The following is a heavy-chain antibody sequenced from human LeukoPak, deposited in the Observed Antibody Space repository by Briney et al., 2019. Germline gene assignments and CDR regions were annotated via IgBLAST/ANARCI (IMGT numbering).Heavy chain of an antibody. CDR3: ARVGDYYGSGSYYYMAFDI. CDR2: IYTSGST. D-gene: IGHD3-10*01. CDR1: GGSISSYY. V-gene: IGHV4-4*07. J-gene: IGHJ3*02. Sequence: SETLSLTCTVSGGSISSYYWSWIRQPTGKGLEWIGRIYTSGSTNYNPSLKSRVTMSVDTSKNQFSLKLSSVTAADTAVYYCARVGDYYGSGSYYYMAFDIWGQGTMVTVSS.